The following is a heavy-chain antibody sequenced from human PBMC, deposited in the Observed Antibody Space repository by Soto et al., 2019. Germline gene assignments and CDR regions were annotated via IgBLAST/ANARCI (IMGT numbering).Heavy chain of an antibody. CDR1: GGSVSSGSYY. Sequence: PSETLSLTCTVSGGSVSSGSYYWSWIRQPPGKGLEWIGYIYYSGSTNYNPSLKSRVTISVDTSKNQFSLKLSSVIAADTAVYYCARERYSSSWYYFDYWGQGTLVTVSS. D-gene: IGHD6-13*01. CDR3: ARERYSSSWYYFDY. J-gene: IGHJ4*02. CDR2: IYYSGST. V-gene: IGHV4-61*01.